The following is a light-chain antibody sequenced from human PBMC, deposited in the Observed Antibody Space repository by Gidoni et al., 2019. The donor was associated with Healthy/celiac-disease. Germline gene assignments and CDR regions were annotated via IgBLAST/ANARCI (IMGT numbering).Light chain of an antibody. CDR1: SGDVGAYNY. CDR3: CSYTGSSYV. V-gene: IGLV2-11*01. CDR2: DVT. J-gene: IGLJ1*01. Sequence: QSALPQPRPVSGSPGQSVTISCTGTSGDVGAYNYVSWYQQHPGNAPKLMIYDVTKRPSGVPDRFSGSKSGNTASLSISGLQAEDEADYYCCSYTGSSYVFGTGTQVTVL.